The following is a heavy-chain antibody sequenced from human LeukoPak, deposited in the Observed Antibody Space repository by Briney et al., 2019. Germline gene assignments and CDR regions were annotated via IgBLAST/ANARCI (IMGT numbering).Heavy chain of an antibody. V-gene: IGHV4-59*08. CDR1: GASISDYY. J-gene: IGHJ6*03. Sequence: SETLSLTCTVSGASISDYYWSWIRQPPGKGLEWIAYIYYSGSTNYNPSLKSRVTISVDTSKNQFSLKLSSVTAADTAVYYCARHDQRYFDWLVYMDVWGKGTTVTISS. CDR2: IYYSGST. CDR3: ARHDQRYFDWLVYMDV. D-gene: IGHD3-9*01.